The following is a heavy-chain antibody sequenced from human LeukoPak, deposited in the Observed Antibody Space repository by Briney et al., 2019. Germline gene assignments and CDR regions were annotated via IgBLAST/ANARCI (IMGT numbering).Heavy chain of an antibody. D-gene: IGHD1-26*01. CDR2: ISSSGSTI. J-gene: IGHJ4*02. CDR3: ARVGLVGSSIVGASYFDY. V-gene: IGHV3-48*03. Sequence: GGSLRLSCAASGFTFSSYEMNWVRQAPGKGLEWVSYISSSGSTIYYADSVKGRFTISRDNSKNTLYLQMNSLRAEDTAVYYCARVGLVGSSIVGASYFDYWGQGTLVTVSS. CDR1: GFTFSSYE.